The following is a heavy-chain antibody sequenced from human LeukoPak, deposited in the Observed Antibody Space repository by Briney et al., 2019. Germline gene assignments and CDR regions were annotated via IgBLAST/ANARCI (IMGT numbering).Heavy chain of an antibody. J-gene: IGHJ6*03. CDR3: ARALASYYDFWSGYEPYYMDV. V-gene: IGHV3-21*01. Sequence: GGSLRLSCAASGFTFSSYSMNWVRQAPGKGLEWVSSISSSSSYIYYADSVKGRFTISRDNAKNSLYLQMNSLRAEDTAVYYCARALASYYDFWSGYEPYYMDVWGKGTTVTVSS. D-gene: IGHD3-3*01. CDR2: ISSSSSYI. CDR1: GFTFSSYS.